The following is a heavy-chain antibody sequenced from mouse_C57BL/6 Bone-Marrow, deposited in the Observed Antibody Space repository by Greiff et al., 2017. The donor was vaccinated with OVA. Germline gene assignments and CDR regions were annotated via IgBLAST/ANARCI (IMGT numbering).Heavy chain of an antibody. Sequence: QVQLQQSGAELVRPGASVTLSCKASGYTFTDYEMHWVKQTPVHGLEWIGAIDPETGGTAYNQKFKGKAILTADKSSSTAYMELRSLTSEDSAVYYCAREDWSYYMDYWGQGTTLTVSS. V-gene: IGHV1-15*01. D-gene: IGHD4-1*01. CDR1: GYTFTDYE. J-gene: IGHJ2*01. CDR2: IDPETGGT. CDR3: AREDWSYYMDY.